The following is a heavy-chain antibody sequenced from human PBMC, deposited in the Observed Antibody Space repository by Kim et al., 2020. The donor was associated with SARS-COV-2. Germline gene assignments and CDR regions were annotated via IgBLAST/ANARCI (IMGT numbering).Heavy chain of an antibody. J-gene: IGHJ6*02. Sequence: SETLSLTCTVSGGSISSYYWSWIRQPAGKGLEWIGRIYTSGSTNYNPSLKSRVTMSVDTSKNQFSLKLSSVTAADTAVYYCARDGGGYDEGYYYGMDVWGQGTTVTVSS. D-gene: IGHD5-12*01. CDR1: GGSISSYY. CDR2: IYTSGST. CDR3: ARDGGGYDEGYYYGMDV. V-gene: IGHV4-4*07.